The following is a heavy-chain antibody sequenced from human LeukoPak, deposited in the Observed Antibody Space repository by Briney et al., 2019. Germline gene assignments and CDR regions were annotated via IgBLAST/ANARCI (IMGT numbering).Heavy chain of an antibody. V-gene: IGHV3-21*01. CDR3: ATWKKTGARSDYFDD. CDR1: GFTFSSYS. J-gene: IGHJ4*02. Sequence: GGSLRLSCAASGFTFSSYSMNWVRQAPWKGLEWVSSISSSSSYIYYADSVKGRFTISRDNAKNSLYLQMNSLRAEDTAVYYCATWKKTGARSDYFDDWGQGTLVAVSS. D-gene: IGHD1-1*01. CDR2: ISSSSSYI.